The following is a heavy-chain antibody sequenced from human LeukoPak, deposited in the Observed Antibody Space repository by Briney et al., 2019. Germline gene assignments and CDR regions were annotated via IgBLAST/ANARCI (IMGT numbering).Heavy chain of an antibody. V-gene: IGHV1-18*01. J-gene: IGHJ4*02. D-gene: IGHD2-2*02. Sequence: ASVKVSCKASGYTFTSYGISWVRQAPGQGLEWMGWIRAYNGNTNYAQKLQGRVTMTTDTSTSTAYMELRSLRSDDTAVYYCARDDCSSTSGYTPPFDYWGQRTLVTVSS. CDR1: GYTFTSYG. CDR2: IRAYNGNT. CDR3: ARDDCSSTSGYTPPFDY.